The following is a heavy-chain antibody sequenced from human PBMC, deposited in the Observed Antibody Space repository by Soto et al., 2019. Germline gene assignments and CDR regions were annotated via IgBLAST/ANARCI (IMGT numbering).Heavy chain of an antibody. CDR3: ARAPGYWTNGVCYDKWFDP. CDR2: IYHSGIT. D-gene: IGHD2-8*01. J-gene: IGHJ5*02. Sequence: KGSEPLSLTVAVSGVSISIGGYSWSWIRQPPGKGLEWIGYIYHSGITYYNPSLKSRVTIPVDTSKIQFSLKLSSVTAADTAVYYCARAPGYWTNGVCYDKWFDPWGQGTLVTVSS. CDR1: GVSISIGGYS. V-gene: IGHV4-30-2*01.